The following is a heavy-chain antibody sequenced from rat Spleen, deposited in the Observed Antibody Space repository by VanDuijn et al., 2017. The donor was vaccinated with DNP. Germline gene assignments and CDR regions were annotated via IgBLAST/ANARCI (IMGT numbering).Heavy chain of an antibody. D-gene: IGHD1-11*01. Sequence: EVQLVESGGGLVQPGRSLKLSCAASGFTFSDYSMAWVRQAPKKGLEWVATIVYDGSSSFYGDSVTGRFTISRDNAKSTLYLQMDSLRSEDTATYYCITFEGRNAWGQGTSVTVSS. CDR1: GFTFSDYS. CDR3: ITFEGRNA. V-gene: IGHV5S10*01. J-gene: IGHJ4*01. CDR2: IVYDGSSS.